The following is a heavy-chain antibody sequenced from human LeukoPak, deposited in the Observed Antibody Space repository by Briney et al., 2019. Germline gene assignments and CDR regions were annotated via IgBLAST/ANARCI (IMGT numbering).Heavy chain of an antibody. CDR3: ARQQYYDSSGYFPIDY. CDR1: GGSISSYY. V-gene: IGHV4-4*07. J-gene: IGHJ4*02. D-gene: IGHD3-22*01. Sequence: SETLSLTCTVSGGSISSYYWSWIRQPAGKGLEWIGRIYTSGSTNYNPSLKSRVTMSVDTSKNQFSLKLSSVTAADTAVYYCARQQYYDSSGYFPIDYWGQGTLVTVSS. CDR2: IYTSGST.